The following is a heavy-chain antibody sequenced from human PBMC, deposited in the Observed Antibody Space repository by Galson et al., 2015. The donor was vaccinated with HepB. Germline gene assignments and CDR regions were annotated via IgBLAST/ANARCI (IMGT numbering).Heavy chain of an antibody. V-gene: IGHV3-23*01. CDR1: GFTFYVYT. Sequence: SLRLSCAASGFTFYVYTMNWFRQAPGQGLEWVSAVRGSGTGTWYADSVKGRFTISRDDSKNTVFLQMNSPRAEDTAIYYCAKDSGFGGEDYWGQGVLVTVSS. CDR3: AKDSGFGGEDY. J-gene: IGHJ4*02. CDR2: VRGSGTGT. D-gene: IGHD3-16*01.